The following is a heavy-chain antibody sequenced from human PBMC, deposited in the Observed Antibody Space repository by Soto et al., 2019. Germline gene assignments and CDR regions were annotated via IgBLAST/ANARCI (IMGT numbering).Heavy chain of an antibody. CDR1: GFTFSSYW. D-gene: IGHD2-2*01. CDR2: IKQDGSEI. Sequence: EVQLVESGGGLVQSGGSLRLSCAASGFTFSSYWMSWVRQGPGKGPEWVANIKQDGSEIYYVDSVKGRFTISRDNANRSLYLQMTSLRAEDTAVYHCAKSLSAIPGDSWGQGTLVTVSS. V-gene: IGHV3-7*05. CDR3: AKSLSAIPGDS. J-gene: IGHJ4*02.